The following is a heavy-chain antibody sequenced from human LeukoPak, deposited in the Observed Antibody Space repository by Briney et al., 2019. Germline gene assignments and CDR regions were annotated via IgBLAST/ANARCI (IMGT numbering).Heavy chain of an antibody. CDR3: ARGCSTSCSRCDY. Sequence: ASVKVSCTASGYTFTGYYMHWVRQAPGQGLEWMGWINPNSGGTNYAQKFQGRVTMTRDTSISTAYMELSRLRSDDTAVYYCARGCSTSCSRCDYWGQGTLVTVSS. V-gene: IGHV1-2*02. CDR1: GYTFTGYY. CDR2: INPNSGGT. D-gene: IGHD2-2*01. J-gene: IGHJ4*02.